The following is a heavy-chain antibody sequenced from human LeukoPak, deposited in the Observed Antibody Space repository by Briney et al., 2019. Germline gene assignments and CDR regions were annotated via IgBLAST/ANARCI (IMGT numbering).Heavy chain of an antibody. V-gene: IGHV3-48*04. CDR2: ISSSSTI. J-gene: IGHJ3*02. CDR3: ASVRLPGDAFDI. CDR1: GFTFSSYS. Sequence: GGSLRLSCAASGFTFSSYSMNWVRQAPGKGLEWVSYISSSSTIYYADSVKGRFTISRDNAKNTVYLQMNSLRVEDTAMYFCASVRLPGDAFDIWGQGTRVTVSS.